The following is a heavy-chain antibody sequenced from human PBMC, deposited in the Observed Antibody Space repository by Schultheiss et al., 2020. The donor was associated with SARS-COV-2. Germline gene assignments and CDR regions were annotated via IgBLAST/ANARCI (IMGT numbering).Heavy chain of an antibody. D-gene: IGHD1-26*01. V-gene: IGHV1-2*02. CDR1: GYTFTGYY. CDR3: AREWELAFDY. Sequence: ASVKVSCKASGYTFTGYYMHWVRQAPGQGLEWMGWINPNSGGTNYAQKFQGRVTITRDTSASTAYMELSSLRAEDTAVYYCAREWELAFDYWGQGTLVTVSS. CDR2: INPNSGGT. J-gene: IGHJ4*02.